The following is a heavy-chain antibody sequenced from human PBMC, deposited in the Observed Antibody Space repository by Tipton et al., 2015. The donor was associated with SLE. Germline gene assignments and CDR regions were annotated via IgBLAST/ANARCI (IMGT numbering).Heavy chain of an antibody. Sequence: TLSLTCTVSGGSISSYYWSWIRQPPGKGLEWIGYIYYSGSTNYNPSLKSRVTISVDTPKNQFSLKLSSVTAADTAVYYCARNIVVVPAAELDAFDIWGRGTMVTVSS. J-gene: IGHJ3*02. CDR1: GGSISSYY. CDR3: ARNIVVVPAAELDAFDI. CDR2: IYYSGST. D-gene: IGHD2-2*01. V-gene: IGHV4-59*01.